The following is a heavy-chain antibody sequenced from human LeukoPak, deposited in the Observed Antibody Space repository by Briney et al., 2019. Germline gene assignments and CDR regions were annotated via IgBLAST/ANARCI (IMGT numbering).Heavy chain of an antibody. V-gene: IGHV3-74*01. D-gene: IGHD3-22*01. J-gene: IGHJ3*01. CDR1: GITFSTYW. Sequence: PGGSLRLSCAASGITFSTYWMHWVRQAPGKGLVWVSRINSDGSTTSYVDSVEGRFTISRDNAENTLYLQMNSLRAEDTAVYYCARAGTVVDYDPSDAFDVWGQGTMVTVSS. CDR3: ARAGTVVDYDPSDAFDV. CDR2: INSDGSTT.